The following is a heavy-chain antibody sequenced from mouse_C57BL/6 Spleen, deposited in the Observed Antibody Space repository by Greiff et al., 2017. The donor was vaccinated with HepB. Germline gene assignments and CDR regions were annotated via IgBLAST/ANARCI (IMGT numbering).Heavy chain of an antibody. D-gene: IGHD1-1*01. V-gene: IGHV1-59*01. J-gene: IGHJ2*01. Sequence: VQLQQPGAELVRPGTSVKLSCKASGYTFTSYWMHWVKQRPGQGLEWIGVIDPSDSYTNYNQKFKGKATLTVATSSSTAYMQLSSLTSEDSAVYYCARWSIYYYGSSSYWGQGTTLTVSS. CDR3: ARWSIYYYGSSSY. CDR1: GYTFTSYW. CDR2: IDPSDSYT.